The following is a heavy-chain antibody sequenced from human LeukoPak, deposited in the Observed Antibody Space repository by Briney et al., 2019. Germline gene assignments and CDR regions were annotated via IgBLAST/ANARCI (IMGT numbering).Heavy chain of an antibody. Sequence: ASVKVSCKASGYTFTNYGITWVRQAPGQGLEWMGWINPNSGGTNYAQKFQGRVTMTGDTSISTAYMELSRLRSDDTAVYYCARGIYDFWSGYIGDPWGQGTLVTVSS. CDR3: ARGIYDFWSGYIGDP. V-gene: IGHV1-2*02. D-gene: IGHD3-3*01. CDR1: GYTFTNYG. J-gene: IGHJ5*02. CDR2: INPNSGGT.